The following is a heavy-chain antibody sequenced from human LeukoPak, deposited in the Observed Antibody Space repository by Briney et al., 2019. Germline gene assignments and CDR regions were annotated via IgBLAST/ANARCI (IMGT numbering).Heavy chain of an antibody. Sequence: GRSLRLSCAASGFTFDHYAMHWVRHAPGKGLEWVSGISWHSGSIGYADSVRGRFTISRDNAKNSLYMQMSSLRAEDTALYYCPKDDRAGLAVAGDFDYWGQGTLVTVSS. V-gene: IGHV3-9*01. J-gene: IGHJ4*02. D-gene: IGHD6-19*01. CDR3: PKDDRAGLAVAGDFDY. CDR1: GFTFDHYA. CDR2: ISWHSGSI.